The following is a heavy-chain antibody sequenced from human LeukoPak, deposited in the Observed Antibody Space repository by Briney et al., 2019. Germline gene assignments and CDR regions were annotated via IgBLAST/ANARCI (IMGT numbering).Heavy chain of an antibody. Sequence: ASVKVSCKASGYTFTGYYMHWVRQAPGQGLEWMGRINPNSGGTNYAQKFQGRVTMTRDTSISTAYMELSRLRSDDTAVYYCAGDRIVEGTTVDFDYWGQGTLVTVSS. D-gene: IGHD1-26*01. V-gene: IGHV1-2*06. CDR2: INPNSGGT. CDR3: AGDRIVEGTTVDFDY. CDR1: GYTFTGYY. J-gene: IGHJ4*02.